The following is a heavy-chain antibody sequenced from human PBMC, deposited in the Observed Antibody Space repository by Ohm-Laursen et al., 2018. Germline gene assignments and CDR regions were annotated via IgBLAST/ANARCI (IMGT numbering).Heavy chain of an antibody. CDR1: GYTFTGYH. V-gene: IGHV1-2*05. D-gene: IGHD6-6*01. CDR3: ATLTARLNYYFDY. J-gene: IGHJ4*02. Sequence: ASVKVSCKASGYTFTGYHIHWVRQVPGQGLEWMGRIDPYSDDTKYAQNFQGRVTMTTDTSIGTAYMELSRLTSDDTGVYYCATLTARLNYYFDYWGQGTLVTVSS. CDR2: IDPYSDDT.